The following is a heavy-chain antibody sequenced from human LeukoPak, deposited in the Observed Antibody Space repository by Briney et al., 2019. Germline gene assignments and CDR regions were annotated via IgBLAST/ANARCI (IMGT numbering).Heavy chain of an antibody. D-gene: IGHD6-19*01. V-gene: IGHV3-21*01. CDR3: ARDGSISSGWYADY. Sequence: GGSLRLSCAASGFTFSSYSMNWVRQAPGKGLEWVSSISSSSSYIYYADSVKGRFTISRDNAKNSLLLQMNSLRAEDTAVYYCARDGSISSGWYADYWGQGTLVTVSS. CDR2: ISSSSSYI. CDR1: GFTFSSYS. J-gene: IGHJ4*02.